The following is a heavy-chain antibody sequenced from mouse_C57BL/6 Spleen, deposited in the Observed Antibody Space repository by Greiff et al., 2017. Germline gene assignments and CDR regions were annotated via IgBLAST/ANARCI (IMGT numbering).Heavy chain of an antibody. CDR3: ASPFITTVVEGFAY. CDR2: IHPNSGST. V-gene: IGHV1-64*01. D-gene: IGHD1-1*01. J-gene: IGHJ3*01. CDR1: GYTFTSYW. Sequence: QVQLQQPGAELVKPGASVKLSCKASGYTFTSYWMHWVKQRPGQGLEWIGMIHPNSGSTNYNEKFKSKATLTVDKSSSTAYMQLSSLTSEDSAVYNCASPFITTVVEGFAYWGQGTLVTVSA.